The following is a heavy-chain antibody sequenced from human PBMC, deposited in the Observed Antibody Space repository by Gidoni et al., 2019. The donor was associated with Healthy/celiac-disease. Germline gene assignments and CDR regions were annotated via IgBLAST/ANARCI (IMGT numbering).Heavy chain of an antibody. CDR3: ARENGLRLGEFPFFDY. Sequence: QVQLQESGPGLVRPSETLSLTCTVSGGSVSSGSYYWSWIRQPPGKGLEWIGYIYYSGSTNYNPSLKSRVTISVDTSKNQFSLKLSSVTAADTAVYYCARENGLRLGEFPFFDYWGQGTLVTVSS. CDR2: IYYSGST. CDR1: GGSVSSGSYY. J-gene: IGHJ4*02. D-gene: IGHD3-16*01. V-gene: IGHV4-61*01.